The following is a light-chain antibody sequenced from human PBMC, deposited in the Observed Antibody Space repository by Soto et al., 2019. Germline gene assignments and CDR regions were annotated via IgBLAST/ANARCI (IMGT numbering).Light chain of an antibody. V-gene: IGKV3-20*01. CDR2: GAS. CDR3: LQYGSSPRT. CDR1: QSVSNNY. Sequence: EIVLTQSPGTPSLSPGERATLSCRASQSVSNNYVTWYQQKPGQAPRLLIYGASSRATGIPDRFRGYGSGTDFTLTISRLEPEDFAVYYCLQYGSSPRTFGQGTKVEIK. J-gene: IGKJ1*01.